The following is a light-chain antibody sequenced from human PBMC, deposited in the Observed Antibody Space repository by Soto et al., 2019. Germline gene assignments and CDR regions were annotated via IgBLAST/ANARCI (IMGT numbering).Light chain of an antibody. Sequence: EIGLTQSPCTLSLSTGERATLSCWASQSVSSSYLAWYQQKPGQAPRLLIYGASSRATGIPDRFSGSGSGTDFTLTISRLEPEDFAVYYCQQYGSSPKLTFAGGTKVDIK. CDR3: QQYGSSPKLT. J-gene: IGKJ4*01. V-gene: IGKV3-20*01. CDR2: GAS. CDR1: QSVSSSY.